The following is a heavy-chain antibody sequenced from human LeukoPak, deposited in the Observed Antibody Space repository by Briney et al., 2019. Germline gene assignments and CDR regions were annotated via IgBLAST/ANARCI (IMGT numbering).Heavy chain of an antibody. D-gene: IGHD4-17*01. V-gene: IGHV3-23*01. CDR1: GFTFSSYA. CDR2: ISGSGGST. J-gene: IGHJ4*02. Sequence: GGSLRLSCAASGFTFSSYAMSCVRQAPGKGLEWVSAISGSGGSTYYADSVRGRFTISRDNSKNTLYLQMNSLRAEDTAVYYCAKDPRENDYGDYRDYWGQGTLVTVSS. CDR3: AKDPRENDYGDYRDY.